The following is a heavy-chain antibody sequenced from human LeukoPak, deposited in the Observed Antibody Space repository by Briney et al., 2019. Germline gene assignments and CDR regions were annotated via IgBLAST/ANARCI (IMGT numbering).Heavy chain of an antibody. Sequence: GGSLRLSCAASGFTFSSYGMHWVRQAPGKGLEWVAFIRYDGSNKYYADSVKGRFTISRDNSKNTLYLQMNSLRAEDTAVYYCASSYCGGDCYLSNAFDIWGQGTMVTVSS. D-gene: IGHD2-21*01. CDR1: GFTFSSYG. CDR3: ASSYCGGDCYLSNAFDI. V-gene: IGHV3-30*02. J-gene: IGHJ3*02. CDR2: IRYDGSNK.